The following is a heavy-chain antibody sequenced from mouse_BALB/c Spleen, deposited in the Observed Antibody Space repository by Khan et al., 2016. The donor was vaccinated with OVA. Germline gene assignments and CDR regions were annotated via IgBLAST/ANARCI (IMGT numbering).Heavy chain of an antibody. D-gene: IGHD2-3*01. J-gene: IGHJ2*01. CDR1: GYTFTDYA. CDR3: ARPAYDGYYDY. Sequence: QVQLQQSGPELVRPGVSVKISCKGSGYTFTDYAIYWVKQSHAKSLEWVGLISTYSGNTNYNQKFKVKATMTVDKSSSTAYMELARLTSEDSAIXYGARPAYDGYYDYWGQGTTLTGSS. V-gene: IGHV1S137*01. CDR2: ISTYSGNT.